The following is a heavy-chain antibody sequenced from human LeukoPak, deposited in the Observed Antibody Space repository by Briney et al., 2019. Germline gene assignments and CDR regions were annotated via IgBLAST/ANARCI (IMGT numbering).Heavy chain of an antibody. D-gene: IGHD5-18*01. V-gene: IGHV4-59*11. J-gene: IGHJ4*02. CDR1: GGSMSSHY. Sequence: SETLSLTCTVSGGSMSSHYWSWIRQPPGKGLEWIGYIHYSGSTNYNPSLKSRVTISVDTAKNQYSLKMNYVTAADTAVYYCAGNTYGYRYYFDYWGQGSLVTVSS. CDR3: AGNTYGYRYYFDY. CDR2: IHYSGST.